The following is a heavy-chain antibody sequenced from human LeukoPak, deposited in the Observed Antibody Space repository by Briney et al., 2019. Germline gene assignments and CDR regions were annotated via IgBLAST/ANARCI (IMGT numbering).Heavy chain of an antibody. CDR3: ARESTMVTPGF. J-gene: IGHJ4*02. D-gene: IGHD4/OR15-4a*01. CDR1: GFTFSSYG. Sequence: PGGSLRLSCAAPGFTFSSYGMHWVRQAPGKGLEWVAVISYDGSNKYYADSVKGRFTISRDNSKNTLYLQMNSLRAEDTAVYYCARESTMVTPGFWGQGTLVTVSS. V-gene: IGHV3-30*03. CDR2: ISYDGSNK.